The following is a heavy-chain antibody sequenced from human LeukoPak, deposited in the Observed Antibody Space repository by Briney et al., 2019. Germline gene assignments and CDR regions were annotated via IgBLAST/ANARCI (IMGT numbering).Heavy chain of an antibody. CDR3: ARDPITIFGVIDY. CDR1: GFTFSDYY. Sequence: PGGSLRLSCAASGFTFSDYYMSWVRQAPGKGLEWVSYISSSGSTIYYADSVKGRFTISRDNAKNSLYLQMNSLGADDTAVYYCARDPITIFGVIDYWGQGTLVTVSS. D-gene: IGHD3-3*01. CDR2: ISSSGSTI. J-gene: IGHJ4*02. V-gene: IGHV3-11*01.